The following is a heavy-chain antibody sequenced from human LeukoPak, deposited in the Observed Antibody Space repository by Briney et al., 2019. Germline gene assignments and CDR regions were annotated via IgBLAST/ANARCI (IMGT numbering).Heavy chain of an antibody. CDR1: GGSISSGDYY. J-gene: IGHJ4*02. V-gene: IGHV4-61*08. CDR2: IYYSGST. CDR3: ARGLGFDFDY. D-gene: IGHD7-27*01. Sequence: SETLSLTCTVSGGSISSGDYYWSWIRQPPGKGLEWIGYIYYSGSTNYNPSLKSRVTISVDTSKNQFSLKLSSVTAADTAVYYCARGLGFDFDYWGQGTLVTVSS.